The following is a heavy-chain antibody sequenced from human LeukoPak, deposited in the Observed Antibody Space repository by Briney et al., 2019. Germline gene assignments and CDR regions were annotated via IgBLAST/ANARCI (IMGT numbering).Heavy chain of an antibody. J-gene: IGHJ4*02. CDR2: ISYDGSNK. D-gene: IGHD2-21*01. CDR3: AKELWHAGFEY. V-gene: IGHV3-30-3*01. Sequence: GSLRLSCAASGFTFSSYAMHWVRQAPGKGLEWVAVISYDGSNKYYADSVKGRFTISRDNSKNTLYLQMNSLRAEDTAVYYCAKELWHAGFEYWGQGTLVTVSS. CDR1: GFTFSSYA.